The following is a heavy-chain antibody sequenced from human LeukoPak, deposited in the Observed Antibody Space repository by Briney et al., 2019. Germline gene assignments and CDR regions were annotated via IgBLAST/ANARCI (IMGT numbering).Heavy chain of an antibody. CDR1: GGSISSGGYY. CDR2: INYSGNT. J-gene: IGHJ4*02. D-gene: IGHD3-10*01. V-gene: IGHV4-31*03. CDR3: ARGGSGEGY. Sequence: SQTLSLTCTVSGGSISSGGYYWSWIRQHPGKGLEWIGYINYSGNTYYNPSLKSRVTISGDTSKNQFSLKLSSVTAADTAVYYCARGGSGEGYWGQGTLVTVSS.